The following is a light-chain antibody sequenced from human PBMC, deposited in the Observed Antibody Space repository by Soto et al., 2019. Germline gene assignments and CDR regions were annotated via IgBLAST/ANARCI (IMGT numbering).Light chain of an antibody. Sequence: QSVLAQPPSVSEAPRQRVTISCSGSSSNIGSNGVHWYQQLPGKAPKLLIYYDDLLPSGVSDRFSGSKSGTSASLAISGLQSEDEADYYCSACDDSLNGVLFGGGTKLTVL. V-gene: IGLV1-36*01. CDR2: YDD. CDR3: SACDDSLNGVL. J-gene: IGLJ2*01. CDR1: SSNIGSNG.